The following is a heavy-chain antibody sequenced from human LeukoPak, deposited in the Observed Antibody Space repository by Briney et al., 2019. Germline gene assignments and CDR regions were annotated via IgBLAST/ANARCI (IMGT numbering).Heavy chain of an antibody. Sequence: SETLSLTCTVSGYSISSGYYWGWIRQPPGKGLEWIGSIYHSGSTYYNPSLKSRVTIPVDTSKNQFSLKLSSVTAADTAVYYCARDLRAVAGHNWFDPWGQGTLVTVSS. CDR2: IYHSGST. J-gene: IGHJ5*02. D-gene: IGHD6-13*01. CDR3: ARDLRAVAGHNWFDP. V-gene: IGHV4-38-2*02. CDR1: GYSISSGYY.